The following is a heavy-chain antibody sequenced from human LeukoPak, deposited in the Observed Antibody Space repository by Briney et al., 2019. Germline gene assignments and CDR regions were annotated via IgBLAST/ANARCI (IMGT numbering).Heavy chain of an antibody. CDR1: GGSFSGYY. Sequence: SSETLSLTCAVYGGSFSGYYWSWIRQPPGKGLEWIGEINHSGSTNYNPSLKSRVTISVDTSKNQFSLKLSSVTAADTAVYYCAGSYYDSSGLFDPWGQGTLVTVSS. D-gene: IGHD3-22*01. CDR3: AGSYYDSSGLFDP. V-gene: IGHV4-34*01. J-gene: IGHJ5*02. CDR2: INHSGST.